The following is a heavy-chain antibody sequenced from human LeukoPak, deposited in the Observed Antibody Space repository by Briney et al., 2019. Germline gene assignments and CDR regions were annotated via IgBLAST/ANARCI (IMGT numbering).Heavy chain of an antibody. Sequence: SVTVSCKASGGTFGSYAISWVRQAPGQGLEWMGGIIPIFGTANYAQKFQGRVTITADESTSTAYMELSSLRSEDTAVYYCAREGPYSGSYTYWGQGTLVTVSS. V-gene: IGHV1-69*13. CDR2: IIPIFGTA. D-gene: IGHD1-26*01. CDR1: GGTFGSYA. CDR3: AREGPYSGSYTY. J-gene: IGHJ4*02.